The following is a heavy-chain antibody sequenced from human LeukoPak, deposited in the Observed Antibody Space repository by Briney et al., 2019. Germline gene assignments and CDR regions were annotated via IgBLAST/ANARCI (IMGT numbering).Heavy chain of an antibody. Sequence: PEGSLRLSCAASGFTFTTSYMTWVRQAPGKGLEWVAEIWPDGSGTAYVDSVKGRFTISRDNAKNSLFLQMDRLRAEETAVYYCARDFSWRQFDYWGLGTLVTVSS. V-gene: IGHV3-7*01. D-gene: IGHD2/OR15-2a*01. CDR2: IWPDGSGT. CDR3: ARDFSWRQFDY. J-gene: IGHJ4*02. CDR1: GFTFTTSY.